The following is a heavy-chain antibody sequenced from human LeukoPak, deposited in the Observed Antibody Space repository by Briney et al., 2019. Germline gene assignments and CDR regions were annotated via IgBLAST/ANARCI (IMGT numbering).Heavy chain of an antibody. CDR1: GGSFSGYY. D-gene: IGHD6-6*01. J-gene: IGHJ3*02. CDR2: INHSGST. CDR3: ASTLIAARLFDI. V-gene: IGHV4-34*01. Sequence: SETLSLTCAVYGGSFSGYYWSWIRQPPGKGLEWIGEINHSGSTNYNPSLKSRVTISVDTSKNQFSLKLSSVTAADTAVYYCASTLIAARLFDIWGQGTMVTVSS.